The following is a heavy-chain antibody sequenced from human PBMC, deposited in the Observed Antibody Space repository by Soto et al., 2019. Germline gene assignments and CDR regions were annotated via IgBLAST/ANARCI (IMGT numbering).Heavy chain of an antibody. Sequence: SETLSLTCAVYGGSFSGYYWSWIRQPPGKGLEWIGEINHSGSTNYNPSLKSRVTISVDTSKNQFSLKLSSVTAADTAVYYCARGPNCSSTSCLINRLFDYWGQGTLVTVSS. D-gene: IGHD2-2*01. CDR1: GGSFSGYY. CDR2: INHSGST. J-gene: IGHJ4*02. CDR3: ARGPNCSSTSCLINRLFDY. V-gene: IGHV4-34*01.